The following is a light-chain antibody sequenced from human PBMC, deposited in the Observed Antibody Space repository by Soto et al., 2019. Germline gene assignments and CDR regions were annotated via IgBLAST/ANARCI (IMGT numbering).Light chain of an antibody. V-gene: IGKV1-39*01. J-gene: IGKJ1*01. Sequence: DIQMTQSPSSLSASVGDRVTITCRASQSISNYLNWYQQKPGKAPKLLMYAASSLQSGVPSRFGGSGSGTDFTLTISSLQTEDFATSYCQQSYSTPRTFGQGTKVEIK. CDR3: QQSYSTPRT. CDR2: AAS. CDR1: QSISNY.